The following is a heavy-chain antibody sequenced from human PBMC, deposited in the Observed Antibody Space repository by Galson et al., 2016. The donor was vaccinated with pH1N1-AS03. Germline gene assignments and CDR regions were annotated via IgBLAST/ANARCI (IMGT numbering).Heavy chain of an antibody. V-gene: IGHV3-66*01. J-gene: IGHJ4*02. D-gene: IGHD4-23*01. Sequence: GSLRLSCAASGFTVSSSHMNWVRQAPGKGLEWVSIIYGGGTTYYADSVKGRFIVSRDNSKDTLYLQMNSLRAEDTAVYYCVRDFRWGGNSGYWGQGTLVTVSS. CDR1: GFTVSSSH. CDR3: VRDFRWGGNSGY. CDR2: IYGGGTT.